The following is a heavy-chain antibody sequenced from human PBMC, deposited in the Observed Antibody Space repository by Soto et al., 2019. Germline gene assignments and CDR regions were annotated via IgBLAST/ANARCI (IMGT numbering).Heavy chain of an antibody. V-gene: IGHV2-5*02. CDR3: AGVVAATPFDY. CDR2: IYWDDDK. J-gene: IGHJ4*02. Sequence: QITLKESGPTLVKPTQTLTLTCTFSGFSLSTSGVGVGWIRQPPGKALEWLALIYWDDDKRYSPSLKSRLTXTTXTSKNQVVLTMTNMDPVDTATYYCAGVVAATPFDYWGQGTLVTVSS. CDR1: GFSLSTSGVG. D-gene: IGHD2-15*01.